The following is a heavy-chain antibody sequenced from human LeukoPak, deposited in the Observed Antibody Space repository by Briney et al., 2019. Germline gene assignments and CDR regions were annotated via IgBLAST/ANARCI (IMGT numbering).Heavy chain of an antibody. CDR3: ARVRGSYCLDY. D-gene: IGHD3-16*01. V-gene: IGHV3-7*01. CDR2: IKQDGSEK. Sequence: GGSLRLSCAASGFTFTSYLMNWVRQAPGKGLEWVANIKQDGSEKYYVDSVKGRFTISRDNAKNSLYLQMNSLRAEDTAVYYCARVRGSYCLDYWGQGTLVTVSS. CDR1: GFTFTSYL. J-gene: IGHJ4*02.